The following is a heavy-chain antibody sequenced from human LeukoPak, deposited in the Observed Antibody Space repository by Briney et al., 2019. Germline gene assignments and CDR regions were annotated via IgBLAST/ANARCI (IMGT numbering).Heavy chain of an antibody. CDR1: GGSISSGGYY. D-gene: IGHD1-26*01. J-gene: IGHJ3*02. CDR2: IYYSGST. V-gene: IGHV4-31*03. Sequence: SQTLSLTCTVSGGSISSGGYYWSWIRQHPGKGLEWIGYIYYSGSTYYNPSLKSRVTISVDTSKYQFSLKLSSVTAADTAVYYCARDKVVGATRAFDIWGQGTMVTVSS. CDR3: ARDKVVGATRAFDI.